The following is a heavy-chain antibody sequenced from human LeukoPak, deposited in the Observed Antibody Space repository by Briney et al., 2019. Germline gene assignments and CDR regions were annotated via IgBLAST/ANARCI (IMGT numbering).Heavy chain of an antibody. J-gene: IGHJ4*02. CDR3: ARADGYNLGDF. CDR2: INPNTGGT. D-gene: IGHD5-24*01. CDR1: GYTVTGYY. Sequence: ASVKVSCKASGYTVTGYYLHWVRQAPGQGLEYMGWINPNTGGTNYVQKFQGRVTMTRDTSISTGYMELSSLRSDDTALYYCARADGYNLGDFWGQGTQVTVSS. V-gene: IGHV1-2*02.